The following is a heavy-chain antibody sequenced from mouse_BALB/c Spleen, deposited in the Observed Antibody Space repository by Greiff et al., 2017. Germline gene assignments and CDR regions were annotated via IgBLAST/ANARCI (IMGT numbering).Heavy chain of an antibody. CDR2: ISNGGGST. CDR3: ARQYYGSSYYWYFDV. Sequence: EVKLQESGGGLVQPGGSLKLSCAASGFTFSSYTMSWVRQTPEKRLEWVAYISNGGGSTYYPDTVKGRFTISRDNAKNTLYLQMSSLKSEDTAMYYCARQYYGSSYYWYFDVWGAGTTVTVSS. CDR1: GFTFSSYT. J-gene: IGHJ1*01. D-gene: IGHD1-1*01. V-gene: IGHV5-12-2*01.